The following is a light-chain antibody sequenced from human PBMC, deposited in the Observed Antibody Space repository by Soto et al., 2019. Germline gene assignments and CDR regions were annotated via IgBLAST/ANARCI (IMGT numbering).Light chain of an antibody. CDR1: SSDVGGYNY. Sequence: QSVLTQPASVSGSPGQSITISCTGTSSDVGGYNYVSWYQQHPGKAPKLMIYEVTNRPSGVSNRFSGSKSGNTASLTISGLQAEDEADYYCSSSYTPSRTRIFGGGTKLTVL. J-gene: IGLJ2*01. CDR2: EVT. CDR3: SSYTPSRTRI. V-gene: IGLV2-14*01.